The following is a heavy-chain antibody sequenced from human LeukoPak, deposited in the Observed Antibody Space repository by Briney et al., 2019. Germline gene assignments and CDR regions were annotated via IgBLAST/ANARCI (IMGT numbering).Heavy chain of an antibody. CDR3: ARDYRYCGGDCYSGNDY. D-gene: IGHD2-21*02. CDR2: ISSSSSYI. Sequence: GGSLRLSCAASGFTFSSYGMHWVRQAPGKGLEWVSSISSSSSYIYYADSVKGRFTISRDNAKNSLYLQMNSLRAEDTAVYYCARDYRYCGGDCYSGNDYWGQGTLVTVSS. J-gene: IGHJ4*02. V-gene: IGHV3-21*01. CDR1: GFTFSSYG.